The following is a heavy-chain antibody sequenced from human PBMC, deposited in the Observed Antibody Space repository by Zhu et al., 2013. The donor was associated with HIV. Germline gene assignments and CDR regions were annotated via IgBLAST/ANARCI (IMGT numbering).Heavy chain of an antibody. CDR2: INPSGGST. CDR1: GYTFTSYY. CDR3: ARTGAPWEMGCTNGVCYDGSGYFDY. V-gene: IGHV1-46*01. J-gene: IGHJ4*02. Sequence: QVQLVQSGAEVKKPGASVKVSCKASGYTFTSYYMHWVRQAPGQGLEWMGIINPSGGSTSYAQKFQGRVTMTRDTSTSTVYMELSSLRSEDTAVYYCARTGAPWEMGCTNGVCYDGSGYFDYWGQGTLVTVSS. D-gene: IGHD2-8*01.